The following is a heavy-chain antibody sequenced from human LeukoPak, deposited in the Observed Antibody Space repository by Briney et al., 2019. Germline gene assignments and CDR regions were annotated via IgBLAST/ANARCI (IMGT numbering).Heavy chain of an antibody. CDR1: AYTFTRYA. CDR2: MIPNRGNT. CDR3: ARSTYYYDSSGYSDFDY. D-gene: IGHD3-22*01. V-gene: IGHV1-8*01. J-gene: IGHJ4*02. Sequence: PSVKLSCKASAYTFTRYAIGWVRQANGHWLEWVGWMIPNRGNTGYAQNFQGRVTMTSNTSISTDYMELSGLRSGDKAVDYCARSTYYYDSSGYSDFDYWGQGTLVTVSS.